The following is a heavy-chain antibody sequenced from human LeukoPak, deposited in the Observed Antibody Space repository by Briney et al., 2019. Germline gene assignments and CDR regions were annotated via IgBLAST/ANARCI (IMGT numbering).Heavy chain of an antibody. CDR2: ISGSGGST. Sequence: PGGSLRLSCAASGFTFSSYAMSWVRQAPGKGLEWVSAISGSGGSTYYADSVKGRFTISRDNSKNTLYLQMNNLRAEDSAVYYCSRDPTANCGGDCYFDYWGQGTLVTVSS. V-gene: IGHV3-23*01. CDR3: SRDPTANCGGDCYFDY. D-gene: IGHD2-21*02. CDR1: GFTFSSYA. J-gene: IGHJ4*02.